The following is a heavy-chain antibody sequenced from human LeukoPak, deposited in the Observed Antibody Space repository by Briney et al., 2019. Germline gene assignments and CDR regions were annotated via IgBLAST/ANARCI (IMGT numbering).Heavy chain of an antibody. CDR3: ARDRYCVSTNCPYDY. Sequence: PRGSLRLSCAASGFTSSDYTMNWVRQSPGKGLEWVSGISVSDDSTYYADSVKGRFTISRDTSKNMLYLQMNSLRAADTAVYYCARDRYCVSTNCPYDYWGQGTPVTVSS. CDR2: ISVSDDST. D-gene: IGHD2-2*01. J-gene: IGHJ4*02. V-gene: IGHV3-23*01. CDR1: GFTSSDYT.